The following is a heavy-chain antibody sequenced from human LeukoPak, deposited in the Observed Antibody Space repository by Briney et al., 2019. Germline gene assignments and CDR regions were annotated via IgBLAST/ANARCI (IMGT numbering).Heavy chain of an antibody. CDR1: GGSIGSGDYY. CDR3: ARYYDFLNWFDP. J-gene: IGHJ5*02. D-gene: IGHD3-3*01. Sequence: PSETLSLTRTVSGGSIGSGDYYWSWIRQPPGKGLEWIGYIYYSGSTYYNPSLKSRVTISVDTSKNQFSLKLSSVTAADTAVYYCARYYDFLNWFDPWGQGTLVTVSS. V-gene: IGHV4-30-4*01. CDR2: IYYSGST.